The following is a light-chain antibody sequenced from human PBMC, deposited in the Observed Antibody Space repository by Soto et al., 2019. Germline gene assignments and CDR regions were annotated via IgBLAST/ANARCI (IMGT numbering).Light chain of an antibody. CDR1: QSVSISY. CDR2: STS. CDR3: QQYGGSPPGPRYT. V-gene: IGKV3-20*01. Sequence: EIVLTQSPGTLSLSPGERATLSCRASQSVSISYLAWYQQKPGQAPRLLIYSTSTRATGIPDRFSGSGSGTDFTLTIRRLEPEDFAMYYGQQYGGSPPGPRYTFGQGTKLEI. J-gene: IGKJ2*01.